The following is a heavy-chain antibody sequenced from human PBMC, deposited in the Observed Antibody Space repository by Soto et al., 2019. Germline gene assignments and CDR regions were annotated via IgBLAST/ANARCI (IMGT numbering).Heavy chain of an antibody. V-gene: IGHV1-2*04. D-gene: IGHD5-12*01. CDR2: INPNSGGT. CDR3: ARDPGGGYDYPIYIDY. CDR1: GYTFTGYY. Sequence: ASVKVSCKASGYTFTGYYMHWVRQAPGQGLEWMGWINPNSGGTNYAQKFQGWVTMTRDTSISTAYMEQSRLRSDDTAVYYCARDPGGGYDYPIYIDYWGQGTLVTVSS. J-gene: IGHJ4*02.